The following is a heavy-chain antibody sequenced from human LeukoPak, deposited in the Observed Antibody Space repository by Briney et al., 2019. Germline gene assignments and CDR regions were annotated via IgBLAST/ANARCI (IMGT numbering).Heavy chain of an antibody. CDR3: ARVALYDSSGHNYFDY. V-gene: IGHV4-59*12. Sequence: SETLSLTCTVSGDSISSLHWSWIRQPPGKRLEWIGSTYNSGTTNYNPSLKSRVTISVDKSKNQFSLKLGSVTAADTAVYYCARVALYDSSGHNYFDYWGQGTLVTVSS. CDR1: GDSISSLH. CDR2: TYNSGTT. J-gene: IGHJ4*02. D-gene: IGHD3-22*01.